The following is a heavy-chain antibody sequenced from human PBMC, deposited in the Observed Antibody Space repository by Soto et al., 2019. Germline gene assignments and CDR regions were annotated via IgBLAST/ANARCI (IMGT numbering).Heavy chain of an antibody. CDR1: GYTFTTYA. CDR2: ISGGNGNT. J-gene: IGHJ4*02. CDR3: ARVNAEFDY. Sequence: QVQLVQSGAEVKKPGASVKVSCKASGYTFTTYAMHWVRQAPGQRLEWMGWISGGNGNTKHSQKFQGTVTITRDTSASTAYMELSSLRSEDTAVYYCARVNAEFDYWGQGTLVTVSS. V-gene: IGHV1-3*01.